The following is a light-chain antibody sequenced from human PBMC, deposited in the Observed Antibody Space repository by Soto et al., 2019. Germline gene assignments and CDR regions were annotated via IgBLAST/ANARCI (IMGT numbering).Light chain of an antibody. CDR1: QAIGNY. Sequence: DIQMTQSPSSLSASVGDRVTINCRASQAIGNYLAWYQQKPGKVPKPLIHTTSTLQSGVPSRFSGSGSGTDFTLTISSLQPEDVATYYCQKYNSGAWTFGQGTKVEIK. J-gene: IGKJ1*01. CDR3: QKYNSGAWT. V-gene: IGKV1-27*01. CDR2: TTS.